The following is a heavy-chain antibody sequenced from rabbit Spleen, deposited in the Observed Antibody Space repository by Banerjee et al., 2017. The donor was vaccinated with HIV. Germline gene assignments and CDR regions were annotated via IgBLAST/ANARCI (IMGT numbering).Heavy chain of an antibody. CDR2: IDPIFHIT. Sequence: QEQLKETGGGLVQPGGSLKLSCKASGFDFSSYGVSWVRQAPGKGLEWIGYIDPIFHITTYASWVNGRFTISSDNAQNTVDLQMNSLTAADTATYFCGRAGEGGYGYFDLWGQGTLVTVS. CDR3: GRAGEGGYGYFDL. J-gene: IGHJ4*01. V-gene: IGHV1S8*01. D-gene: IGHD1-1*01. CDR1: GFDFSSYG.